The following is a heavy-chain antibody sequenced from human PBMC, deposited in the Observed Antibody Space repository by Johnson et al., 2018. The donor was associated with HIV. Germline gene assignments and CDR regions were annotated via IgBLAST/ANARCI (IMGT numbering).Heavy chain of an antibody. CDR1: GFTFDDYG. CDR3: ARSRGGGDYAPEAFDI. CDR2: INWNGGST. Sequence: VQLVESGGGVVRPGGSLRLSCAASGFTFDDYGMSWVRQAPGKGLEWVSLINWNGGSTGYADSVKGRFTLSRDNVKNSLYLQMNSLRAEDTALYYCARSRGGGDYAPEAFDIWGQGTMVTVSS. V-gene: IGHV3-20*04. D-gene: IGHD4-17*01. J-gene: IGHJ3*02.